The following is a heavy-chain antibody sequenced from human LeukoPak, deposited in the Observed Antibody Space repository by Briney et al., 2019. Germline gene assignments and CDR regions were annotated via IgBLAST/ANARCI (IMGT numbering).Heavy chain of an antibody. D-gene: IGHD3/OR15-3a*01. CDR3: ARQTGSGLFILP. Sequence: SETLSLTCAVYGGSFSGYYWSWIRQPPGKGLEWIGEINHSGGTNYNPSLKSRVTISVDTSKSQFSLKLSSVTAADTAAYYCARQTGSGLFILPGGQGTLVTVSS. J-gene: IGHJ4*02. V-gene: IGHV4-34*01. CDR2: INHSGGT. CDR1: GGSFSGYY.